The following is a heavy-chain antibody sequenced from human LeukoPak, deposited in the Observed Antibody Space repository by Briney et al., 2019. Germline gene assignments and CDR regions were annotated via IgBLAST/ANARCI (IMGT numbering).Heavy chain of an antibody. CDR2: IGTIGDT. D-gene: IGHD2-21*02. J-gene: IGHJ4*02. V-gene: IGHV3-13*01. Sequence: QPGGSLRLSCAASGFTFSSYDMRWVRQPTGKALEWVSTIGTIGDTFYLGSVKGRFTISRDDANNLLYLQMDSLRAGDTAVYYCASVRAHCGGDCHPDYWGQGTLVTVSS. CDR1: GFTFSSYD. CDR3: ASVRAHCGGDCHPDY.